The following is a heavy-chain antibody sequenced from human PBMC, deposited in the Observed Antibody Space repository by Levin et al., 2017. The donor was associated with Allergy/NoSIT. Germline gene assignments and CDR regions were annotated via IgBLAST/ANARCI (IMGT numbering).Heavy chain of an antibody. CDR1: GFSLSTSGMC. CDR3: ARTFHFSGSYHVDY. J-gene: IGHJ4*02. V-gene: IGHV2-70*11. D-gene: IGHD1-26*01. CDR2: IDWDDDK. Sequence: QTLSLTCTFSGFSLSTSGMCVSWIRQPPGKALEWLARIDWDDDKYYSTSLKTRLTISKDTSKNQVVLTMTNMDPVDTATYYCARTFHFSGSYHVDYWGQGTLVTVSS.